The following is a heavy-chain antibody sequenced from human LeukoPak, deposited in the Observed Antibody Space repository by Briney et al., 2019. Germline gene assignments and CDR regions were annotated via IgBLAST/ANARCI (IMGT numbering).Heavy chain of an antibody. D-gene: IGHD6-13*01. Sequence: GGSLRLSCAASGFTFSSYSMNWVRQAPGKGLEWVSSISSSSSYIYYADSVKGRFTISRDNSKNTLYLQMNSLRAEDTAVYYCAKTHSGRIAAAGTVFDYWGQGTLVTVSS. CDR1: GFTFSSYS. V-gene: IGHV3-21*04. CDR2: ISSSSSYI. J-gene: IGHJ4*02. CDR3: AKTHSGRIAAAGTVFDY.